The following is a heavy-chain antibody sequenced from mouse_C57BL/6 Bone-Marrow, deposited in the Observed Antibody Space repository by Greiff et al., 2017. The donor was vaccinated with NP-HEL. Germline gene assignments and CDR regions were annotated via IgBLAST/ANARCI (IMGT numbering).Heavy chain of an antibody. CDR3: ARFYYGSRGSMDY. V-gene: IGHV9-3*01. J-gene: IGHJ4*01. CDR1: TYG. D-gene: IGHD1-1*01. Sequence: TYGMSWVKQAPGKGLKWMGWINTYSGVPTYADDFKGRFAFSLETSASTAYLQINNLKNEDTATYFCARFYYGSRGSMDYWGQGTSVTVSS. CDR2: INTYSGVP.